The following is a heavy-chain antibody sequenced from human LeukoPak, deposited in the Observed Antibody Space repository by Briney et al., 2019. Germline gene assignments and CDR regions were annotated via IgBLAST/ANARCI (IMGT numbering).Heavy chain of an antibody. CDR1: GYTFTSYY. CDR2: INPSGGST. J-gene: IGHJ6*02. CDR3: ARFLRELPAPLYYYYGMDV. V-gene: IGHV1-46*01. Sequence: ASVKVSCKASGYTFTSYYMHWVRQAPGQGLEWMGIINPSGGSTSYAQKFQGRVTMTRDTSTSTVYMELSSLRSEDTAVYYCARFLRELPAPLYYYYGMDVWGQGTTVTVSS. D-gene: IGHD1-26*01.